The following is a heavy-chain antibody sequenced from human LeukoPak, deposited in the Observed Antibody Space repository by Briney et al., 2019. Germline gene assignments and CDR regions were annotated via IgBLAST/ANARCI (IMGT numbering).Heavy chain of an antibody. J-gene: IGHJ4*02. D-gene: IGHD4-17*01. CDR3: ARDMCGDYTQFHFDY. CDR1: GGTFSSYA. V-gene: IGHV1-69*01. Sequence: SVKVSCKASGGTFSSYAISWVRQAPGKGLEWMGGFIPYFGKTNYAQKFQGRVTITADESTSTAYMELSSLRSEDTAVYYCARDMCGDYTQFHFDYLGQATLLTVSP. CDR2: FIPYFGKT.